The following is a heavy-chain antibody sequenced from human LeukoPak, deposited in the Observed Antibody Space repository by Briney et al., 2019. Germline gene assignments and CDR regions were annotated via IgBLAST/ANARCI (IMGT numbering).Heavy chain of an antibody. V-gene: IGHV4-59*01. J-gene: IGHJ5*02. CDR3: AKSVVVPAGYNWFDP. CDR1: SGSISSYY. D-gene: IGHD2-2*01. Sequence: SETLSLTCTVSSGSISSYYWSWIRQPPGKGLEWIGYIYYSGSTNYNPSLKSRVTISVDTSKNQFSLKLSSVTAADTAVYYCAKSVVVPAGYNWFDPWGQGTLVTVSS. CDR2: IYYSGST.